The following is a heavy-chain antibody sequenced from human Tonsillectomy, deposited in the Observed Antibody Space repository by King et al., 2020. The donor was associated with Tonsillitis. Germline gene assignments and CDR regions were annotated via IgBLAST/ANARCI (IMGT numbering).Heavy chain of an antibody. D-gene: IGHD5-24*01. CDR1: GFTFNIYM. J-gene: IGHJ4*02. V-gene: IGHV3-48*01. CDR3: ARAHQLALDY. Sequence: VQLVESGGGLVQPGGSLRLSCGASGFTFNIYMMNWVRQAPGKGLEWLSYISSSITTIYYADSVKGRFTISRDNAKNSLFLQMNGLRAEDTAVYYCARAHQLALDYWGQGTLVTVSS. CDR2: ISSSITTI.